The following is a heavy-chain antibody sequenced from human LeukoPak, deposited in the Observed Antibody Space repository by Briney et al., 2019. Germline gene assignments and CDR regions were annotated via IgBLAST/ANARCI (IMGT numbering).Heavy chain of an antibody. CDR2: ISSSGSTI. Sequence: PGGSLGLSCAASGFTFSSYEMNWVRQAPGKGLEWVSYISSSGSTIYYADSVKGRFTISRDNAKNSLYLQMNSLRAEDTAVYYCARPFYDSSGYYYGYFDYWGQGTLVTVSS. V-gene: IGHV3-48*03. CDR3: ARPFYDSSGYYYGYFDY. CDR1: GFTFSSYE. D-gene: IGHD3-22*01. J-gene: IGHJ4*02.